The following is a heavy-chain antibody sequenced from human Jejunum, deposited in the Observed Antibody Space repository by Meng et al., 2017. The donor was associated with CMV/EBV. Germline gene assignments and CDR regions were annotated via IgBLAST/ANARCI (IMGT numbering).Heavy chain of an antibody. Sequence: VSISCYYRVWIRQPPGKGLGWIGYISYTGITNSNSSFKSRVTMSVDTSENQFSLRLTSVTAADTAVYCCARDLPPSDSNGWGWFDPWGQGTLVTVSS. D-gene: IGHD6-19*01. CDR1: VSISCYY. V-gene: IGHV4-59*01. CDR2: ISYTGIT. CDR3: ARDLPPSDSNGWGWFDP. J-gene: IGHJ5*02.